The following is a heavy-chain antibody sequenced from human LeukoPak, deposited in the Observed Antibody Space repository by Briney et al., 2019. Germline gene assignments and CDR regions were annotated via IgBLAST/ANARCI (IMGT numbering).Heavy chain of an antibody. Sequence: GGSLRLSCAASGFTFSSYEMNWVRQAPGKGLEWVSYISSSGSTIYYADSVKGRFTISRDNAKNSPYLQMNSLRAEDTAVYYCARDRSTVEGYYYYYYGMDVWGQGTTVTVSS. CDR3: ARDRSTVEGYYYYYYGMDV. D-gene: IGHD4-17*01. V-gene: IGHV3-48*03. CDR1: GFTFSSYE. CDR2: ISSSGSTI. J-gene: IGHJ6*02.